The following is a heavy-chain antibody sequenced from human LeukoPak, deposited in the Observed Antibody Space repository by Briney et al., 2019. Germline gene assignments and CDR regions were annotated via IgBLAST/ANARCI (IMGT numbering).Heavy chain of an antibody. J-gene: IGHJ5*02. D-gene: IGHD4-17*01. CDR2: ISGHGDHT. CDR1: GFTFSNYD. Sequence: GGSLRLSCAASGFTFSNYDMSWFRQAPGEGPEWVSVISGHGDHTNYADSVKGRFTISRDNSKNTLYLQMNSLRAEDTAVYYCAKDMTVTPLYNWFDPWGQGTLVTVSS. V-gene: IGHV3-23*01. CDR3: AKDMTVTPLYNWFDP.